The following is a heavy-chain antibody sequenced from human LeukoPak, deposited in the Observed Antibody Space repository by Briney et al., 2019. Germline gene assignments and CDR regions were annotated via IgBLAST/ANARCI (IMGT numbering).Heavy chain of an antibody. CDR2: IFYSGST. V-gene: IGHV4-59*01. J-gene: IGHJ4*02. Sequence: PSETLSLTCTVSGGSISGYYWNWIRQPPGKGLEWMGYIFYSGSTNYNPSLKSRVTITVDTSKNHFSLNLSSVTAADTALYYCARASAYGSWLWGQGTLVTVSS. CDR3: ARASAYGSWL. CDR1: GGSISGYY. D-gene: IGHD4-17*01.